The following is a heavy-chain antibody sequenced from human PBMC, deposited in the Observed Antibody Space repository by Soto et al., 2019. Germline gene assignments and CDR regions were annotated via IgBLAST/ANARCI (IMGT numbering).Heavy chain of an antibody. V-gene: IGHV4-4*02. CDR1: GDSISSPNW. J-gene: IGHJ4*02. CDR2: MFASGSS. Sequence: QVQLQESGPGLVKPSETLSLTCAVSGDSISSPNWWSWYRQTPGKGLELIGEMFASGSSNYNPSLNGRGTISLDTSKNHFSLKLTSLTAADPAIYYCAREGFDHRPDYWGQGIPVTVSS. CDR3: AREGFDHRPDY.